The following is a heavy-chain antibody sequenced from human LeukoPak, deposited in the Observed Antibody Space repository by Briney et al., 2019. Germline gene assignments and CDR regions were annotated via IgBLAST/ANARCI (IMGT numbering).Heavy chain of an antibody. Sequence: PGGSLRLSCAASGFTFSRYWMAWVRQAPGKGLEWVANIRGDAGDKGYADSVRDRFTISRDNGKNSLYLQMNSLTAEDTAVYYCARDVHGALDFWGQGTLVVVSS. CDR3: ARDVHGALDF. CDR2: IRGDAGDK. V-gene: IGHV3-7*01. J-gene: IGHJ4*02. CDR1: GFTFSRYW. D-gene: IGHD4/OR15-4a*01.